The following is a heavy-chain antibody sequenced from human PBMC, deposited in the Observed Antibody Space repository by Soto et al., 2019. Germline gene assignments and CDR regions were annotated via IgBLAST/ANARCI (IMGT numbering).Heavy chain of an antibody. CDR1: GYTFTTYD. J-gene: IGHJ4*02. D-gene: IGHD3-16*01. V-gene: IGHV1-8*01. CDR2: MNPNSGNT. CDR3: ARGWGRWPHEKPGDY. Sequence: QVQLEQSGAEVKKPGASVKVSCKASGYTFTTYDINWVRQATGQGLEWMGWMNPNSGNTGYAQKFQGRVTMTRDTSXCTAYMELSSLRSEDTAVYYCARGWGRWPHEKPGDYWGQGTLVTVSS.